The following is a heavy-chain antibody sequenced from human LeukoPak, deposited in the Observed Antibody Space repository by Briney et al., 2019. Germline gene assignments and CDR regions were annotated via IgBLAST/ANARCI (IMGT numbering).Heavy chain of an antibody. CDR3: ARSREYYYGSGSPFNWFDP. J-gene: IGHJ5*02. CDR1: GAALSEYY. D-gene: IGHD3-10*01. CDR2: IYHSGST. V-gene: IGHV4-34*01. Sequence: PSETLSLTCAVYGAALSEYYWSWVRQPPGKGLEWIGEIYHSGSTNYNPSLKSRVTISVDKSKNQFSLKLSSVTAADTAVYYCARSREYYYGSGSPFNWFDPWGQGTLVTVSS.